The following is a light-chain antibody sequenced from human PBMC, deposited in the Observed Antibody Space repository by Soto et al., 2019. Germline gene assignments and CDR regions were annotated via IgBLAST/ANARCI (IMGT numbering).Light chain of an antibody. CDR2: GAS. Sequence: EIVLTQSPDTLSLSPGETATLSCRASQPVIRNCLAWHQQKSGQAPRLLISGASSRATGIPDRFSGSGSGTDFTLTISRLEPEDFAVYYCQQYGSSPITFGQGTRLEIK. J-gene: IGKJ5*01. V-gene: IGKV3-20*01. CDR1: QPVIRNC. CDR3: QQYGSSPIT.